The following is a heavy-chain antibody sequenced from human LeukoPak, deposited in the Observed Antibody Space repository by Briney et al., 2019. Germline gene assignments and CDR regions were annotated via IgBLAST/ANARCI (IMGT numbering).Heavy chain of an antibody. CDR2: ISGSGGSA. V-gene: IGHV3-23*01. J-gene: IGHJ4*02. CDR1: GFTFSSYA. Sequence: GGSLRLSCAASGFTFSSYAMSWVRQAPGKGLEWVSAISGSGGSAYHADSVKGRFTISRDNSKNTLYLQMNSLRAEDTAVYYCAKDPGGDYGDSSLNYWGQGTLVTVSS. CDR3: AKDPGGDYGDSSLNY. D-gene: IGHD4-17*01.